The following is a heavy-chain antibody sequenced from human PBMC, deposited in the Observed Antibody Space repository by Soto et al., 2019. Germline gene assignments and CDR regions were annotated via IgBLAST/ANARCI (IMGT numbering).Heavy chain of an antibody. J-gene: IGHJ6*02. Sequence: QLQLVQSGAEVKKPGSSVRVSCKTSGGTFRTSAISWVRQAPGQGLEWMGGIMPVFPTPDYAQKLQGRVTITADESTSTVYMELSSLRSDDTAVYYCARDKDRQQLGGNYYYILDVWGQGTTVTVSS. D-gene: IGHD3-3*02. CDR2: IMPVFPTP. CDR3: ARDKDRQQLGGNYYYILDV. CDR1: GGTFRTSA. V-gene: IGHV1-69*12.